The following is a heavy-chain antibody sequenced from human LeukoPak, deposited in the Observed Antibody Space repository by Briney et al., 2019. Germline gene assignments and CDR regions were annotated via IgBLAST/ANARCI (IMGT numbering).Heavy chain of an antibody. CDR1: GFTFGSYG. J-gene: IGHJ5*02. CDR2: IRYDGSNK. V-gene: IGHV3-30*02. D-gene: IGHD4-17*01. CDR3: AKEVGYGETWLDP. Sequence: GGSLRLSCAASGFTFGSYGMHWVRQAPGKGLEWVAFIRYDGSNKYYADSVKGRFTIPRDNSKNTLYLQMNSLRAEDTAVYYCAKEVGYGETWLDPGGQGTLVTVSS.